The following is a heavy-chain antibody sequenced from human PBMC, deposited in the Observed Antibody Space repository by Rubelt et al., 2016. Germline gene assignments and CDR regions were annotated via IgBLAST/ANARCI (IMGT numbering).Heavy chain of an antibody. CDR2: IDPSDSYI. D-gene: IGHD2-21*01. J-gene: IGHJ4*02. CDR3: ARDRVLGDIVVVSLGY. CDR1: GYSFTTYW. Sequence: EVQLVQSGAEVKKPGESLKISCKGSGYSFTTYWISWVRQTPGKGLEWMGRIDPSDSYINYSPPFQGHGTISAEKSISTAYLQGSSLKASDTAMYYCARDRVLGDIVVVSLGYWGQGTLVTVSS. V-gene: IGHV5-10-1*01.